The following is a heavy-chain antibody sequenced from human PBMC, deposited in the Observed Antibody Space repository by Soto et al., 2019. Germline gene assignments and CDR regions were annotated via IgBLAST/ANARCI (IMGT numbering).Heavy chain of an antibody. D-gene: IGHD6-19*01. Sequence: SVKVSCKASGGTFSSYAISWVRQAPGQGLEWMGGIIPIFGTASYAQKFQGRVTITADESTSTAYMELSSLRSEDTAVYYCARDRGDSSGWSYGMDVWGQGPTVTV. V-gene: IGHV1-69*13. J-gene: IGHJ6*02. CDR2: IIPIFGTA. CDR3: ARDRGDSSGWSYGMDV. CDR1: GGTFSSYA.